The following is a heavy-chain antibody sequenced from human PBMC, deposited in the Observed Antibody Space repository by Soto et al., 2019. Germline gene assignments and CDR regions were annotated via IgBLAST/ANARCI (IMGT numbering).Heavy chain of an antibody. D-gene: IGHD3-3*01. CDR2: IYHSGST. CDR3: ARARFLEWFAYNWFDP. J-gene: IGHJ5*02. Sequence: SETLSLTCAVSGGSISSGGYSWSWIRQPPGKGLEWIGYIYHSGSTYYNPSLKSRVTISVDRSKNQFSLKLSSVTAADTAVYYCARARFLEWFAYNWFDPWGQGTLVTVSS. CDR1: GGSISSGGYS. V-gene: IGHV4-30-2*01.